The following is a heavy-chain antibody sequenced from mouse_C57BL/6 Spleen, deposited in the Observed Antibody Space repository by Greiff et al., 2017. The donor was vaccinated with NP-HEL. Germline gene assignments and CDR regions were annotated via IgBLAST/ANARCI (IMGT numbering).Heavy chain of an antibody. CDR2: IDPSDSYT. CDR1: GYTFTSYW. Sequence: VQLQQSGAELVKPGASVKLSCKASGYTFTSYWMQWVKQRPGQGLEWIGEIDPSDSYTNYNQKFKGKATLTVDTSSSTAYMQLSSLTSEDSAVYYCARGGGSSYGWFAYWGQGTLVTVSA. CDR3: ARGGGSSYGWFAY. J-gene: IGHJ3*01. D-gene: IGHD1-1*01. V-gene: IGHV1-50*01.